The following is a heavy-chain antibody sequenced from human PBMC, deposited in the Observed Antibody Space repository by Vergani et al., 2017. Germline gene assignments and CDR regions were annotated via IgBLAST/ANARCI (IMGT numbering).Heavy chain of an antibody. D-gene: IGHD6-19*01. CDR3: ARASLSSGWLDRFDP. CDR1: GGSISSYY. V-gene: IGHV4-4*07. J-gene: IGHJ5*02. CDR2: IYTSGST. Sequence: QVQLQESGPGLVKPSETLSLTCTVSGGSISSYYWSWIRQPAGKGLEWIGRIYTSGSTNYNPSLKSRVTMSVDTSKNQVSLKLSSVTAADTAVYYCARASLSSGWLDRFDPWGQGTLVTVSS.